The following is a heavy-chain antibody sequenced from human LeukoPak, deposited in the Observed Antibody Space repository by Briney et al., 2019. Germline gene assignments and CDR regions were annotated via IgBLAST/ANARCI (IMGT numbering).Heavy chain of an antibody. D-gene: IGHD6-19*01. CDR3: ASLWGKQYSSGRNSFDY. V-gene: IGHV3-7*01. CDR2: IKEDGSEK. CDR1: GFTFSRYW. Sequence: GGSLRLSCAASGFTFSRYWMSWVRQAPGKGLEWVANIKEDGSEKKYVDSVKGRFTISRDNAKNSVYLQMNSLRAEDTAAYYCASLWGKQYSSGRNSFDYWGQGTLVTVSS. J-gene: IGHJ4*02.